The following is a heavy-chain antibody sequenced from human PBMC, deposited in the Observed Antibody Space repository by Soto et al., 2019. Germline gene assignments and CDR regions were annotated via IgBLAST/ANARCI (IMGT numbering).Heavy chain of an antibody. V-gene: IGHV3-23*01. D-gene: IGHD3-9*01. Sequence: GGSLRLSCAASGFTCSSYAMSWVRQAPGKGLEWVSAISGSGGSTYYADSVKGRFTISRDDSKNTAYLQMNSLESEDTAVYYCSRDDSDWFFNWGRGTLVTVSS. J-gene: IGHJ4*02. CDR3: SRDDSDWFFN. CDR1: GFTCSSYA. CDR2: ISGSGGST.